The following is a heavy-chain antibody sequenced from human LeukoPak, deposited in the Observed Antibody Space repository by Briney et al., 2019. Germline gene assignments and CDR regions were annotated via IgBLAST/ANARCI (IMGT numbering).Heavy chain of an antibody. V-gene: IGHV3-30*18. J-gene: IGHJ4*02. D-gene: IGHD3-10*01. CDR3: AKDIWATQTPGY. Sequence: PGGSLRLPCAASGFTFSSYGMHWVRQAPGKGLEWVAVISYDGSNKYYADSVKGRFTISRDNSKNTLYLQMNSLRVEDTAVYYCAKDIWATQTPGYWGQGILVTVSS. CDR2: ISYDGSNK. CDR1: GFTFSSYG.